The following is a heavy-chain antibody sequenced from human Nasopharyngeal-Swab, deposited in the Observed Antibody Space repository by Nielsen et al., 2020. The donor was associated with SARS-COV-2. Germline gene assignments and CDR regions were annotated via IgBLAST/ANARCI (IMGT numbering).Heavy chain of an antibody. D-gene: IGHD3-22*01. Sequence: ASVTVSCKASGYTFTSYAMHWVRQAPGQRLEWMGWINAGNGNTKYSQKFQGRVTITRDTSASTAYMELSSLRSEDTAVYYCARDGPDDSSGYYDAFDIWGQGTMVTVSS. CDR3: ARDGPDDSSGYYDAFDI. CDR1: GYTFTSYA. V-gene: IGHV1-3*01. J-gene: IGHJ3*02. CDR2: INAGNGNT.